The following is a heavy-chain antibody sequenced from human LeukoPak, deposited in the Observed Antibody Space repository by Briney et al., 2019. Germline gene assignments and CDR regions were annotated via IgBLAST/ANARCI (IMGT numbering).Heavy chain of an antibody. J-gene: IGHJ1*01. Sequence: GASVKVSCKASGYTFTGYYMHWVRQAPGQGLEWMGWINPNSGGTNYAQKFQGRVTMTRDTSISTAYMELSRLRSDDTAVYYCARDSYYDSNGYYSSEYFQHWGQGTLVTVSS. CDR3: ARDSYYDSNGYYSSEYFQH. CDR2: INPNSGGT. V-gene: IGHV1-2*02. D-gene: IGHD3-22*01. CDR1: GYTFTGYY.